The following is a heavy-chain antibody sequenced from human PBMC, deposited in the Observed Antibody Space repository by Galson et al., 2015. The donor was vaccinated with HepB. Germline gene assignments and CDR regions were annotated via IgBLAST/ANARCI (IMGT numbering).Heavy chain of an antibody. V-gene: IGHV3-30*18. Sequence: SLRLSCAASGFTFSSYGMHWVRQAPGKGLEWVAVISYDGSNKYYADSVKGRFTISRDNSKNTLYLQMNSLRAEDTAVYYCAKALSSGRPPFDYWGQGTLVTVSS. CDR1: GFTFSSYG. D-gene: IGHD6-19*01. CDR3: AKALSSGRPPFDY. CDR2: ISYDGSNK. J-gene: IGHJ4*02.